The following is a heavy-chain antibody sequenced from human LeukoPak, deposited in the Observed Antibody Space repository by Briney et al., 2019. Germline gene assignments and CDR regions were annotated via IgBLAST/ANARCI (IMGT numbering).Heavy chain of an antibody. V-gene: IGHV3-23*01. CDR3: QARHGY. CDR2: ISGSGGST. J-gene: IGHJ4*01. CDR1: GFTFSSYA. D-gene: IGHD6-6*01. Sequence: GSLRLSCAASGFTFSSYAMIWVRQAPGKGLEWVSAISGSGGSTYYADSVKGRFTVSRDNSKNTLYLQMNSLRAADAAVYYCQARHGYWGHGTLVTVSS.